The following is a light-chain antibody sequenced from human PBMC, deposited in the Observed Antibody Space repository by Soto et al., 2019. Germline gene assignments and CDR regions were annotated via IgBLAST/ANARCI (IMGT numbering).Light chain of an antibody. CDR1: QSVSSN. J-gene: IGKJ5*01. V-gene: IGKV3-15*01. CDR2: GAS. Sequence: EVVMTQSPDTLSVSPGERATLSCRASQSVSSNLAWYQQKLGQAPRLLIYGASTRATGISARISGSGSGTEFTLTISSLQSEDFAVYYCRAITFGQGTRLEIK. CDR3: RAIT.